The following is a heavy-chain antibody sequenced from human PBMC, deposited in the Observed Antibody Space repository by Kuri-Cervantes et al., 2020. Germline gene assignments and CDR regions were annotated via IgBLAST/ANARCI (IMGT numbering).Heavy chain of an antibody. D-gene: IGHD4-23*01. J-gene: IGHJ3*02. Sequence: GESLKISCTASGFTFSSYSMNWVRQAPGKGLEWVSSISSSSSYIYYADSVKGRFTISRDNAKKSLYLQMNSLRGEDTAVYYCAREGYGGIPDAFDIWGQGTMVTVSS. CDR3: AREGYGGIPDAFDI. CDR1: GFTFSSYS. CDR2: ISSSSSYI. V-gene: IGHV3-21*01.